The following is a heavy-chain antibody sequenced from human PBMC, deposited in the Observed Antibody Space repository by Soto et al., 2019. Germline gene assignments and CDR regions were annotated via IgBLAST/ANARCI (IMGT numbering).Heavy chain of an antibody. CDR2: IIPIFGTA. V-gene: IGHV1-69*13. CDR3: ARGHPNIADRPHYYYGMDV. J-gene: IGHJ6*02. Sequence: SVKVSCKASGGTFSSYAISWVRQAPGQGLEWMGGIIPIFGTANYAQKFQGRVTITADESTSTAYMELSSLRSEDTAVYYCARGHPNIADRPHYYYGMDVWGQGTTVTVSS. D-gene: IGHD6-6*01. CDR1: GGTFSSYA.